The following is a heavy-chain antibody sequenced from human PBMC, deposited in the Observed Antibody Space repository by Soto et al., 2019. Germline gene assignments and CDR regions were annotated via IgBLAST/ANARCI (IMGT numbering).Heavy chain of an antibody. Sequence: QVQLVESGGGVVQPGRSLRLSCAASGFTFSSYGMHWVRQAPGKGLEWVAVIWYDGSNKYYADSVKGRFTISRDNSKNTLYLQRNSLRAEDTAVYYCARGRGRDGYYFDYWGQGTLVTVSS. J-gene: IGHJ4*02. CDR2: IWYDGSNK. CDR1: GFTFSSYG. V-gene: IGHV3-33*01. D-gene: IGHD3-16*01. CDR3: ARGRGRDGYYFDY.